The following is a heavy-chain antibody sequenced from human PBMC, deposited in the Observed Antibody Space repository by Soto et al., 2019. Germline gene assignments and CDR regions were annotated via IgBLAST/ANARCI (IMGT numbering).Heavy chain of an antibody. CDR3: ARAPPPAIYCGGDCYYHDAFDI. CDR2: IYYSGST. J-gene: IGHJ3*02. CDR1: GGSISSGGYY. Sequence: PSETLSLTCTVSGGSISSGGYYWSWIRQHPGKGLEWIGYIYYSGSTYYNPSLKSRVTISVDTSKNQFSLKLSSVTAADTAVYYCARAPPPAIYCGGDCYYHDAFDISAQRSMDTVS. D-gene: IGHD2-21*02. V-gene: IGHV4-31*03.